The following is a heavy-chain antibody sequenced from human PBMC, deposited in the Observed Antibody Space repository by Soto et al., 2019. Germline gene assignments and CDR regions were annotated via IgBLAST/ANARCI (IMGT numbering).Heavy chain of an antibody. D-gene: IGHD6-6*01. CDR2: IKSKTDGGTT. CDR1: GFTFSNAW. V-gene: IGHV3-15*01. Sequence: GGSLRLSCAASGFTFSNAWMSWVRQAPGKGLEWVGRIKSKTDGGTTDYAAPVKGRFTISRDDSKNTLYLQMNSLKTEDTAVCYCTTATAVKYSSSYYFDYWGQGTLVTVSS. CDR3: TTATAVKYSSSYYFDY. J-gene: IGHJ4*02.